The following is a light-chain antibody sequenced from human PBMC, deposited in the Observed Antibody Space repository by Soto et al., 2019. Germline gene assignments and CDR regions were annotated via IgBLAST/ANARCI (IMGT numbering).Light chain of an antibody. CDR1: SSDVGGYNY. Sequence: QSVLTQPASVSGSPGQSISISCPGTSSDVGGYNYVSWYQQHPGKAPKLMIYDVSYRPSGVSNRFSGSKSGNTASLTISGLQAEDEADYYCNSYTSSSTLYVFGTGTKVTVL. V-gene: IGLV2-14*01. CDR2: DVS. CDR3: NSYTSSSTLYV. J-gene: IGLJ1*01.